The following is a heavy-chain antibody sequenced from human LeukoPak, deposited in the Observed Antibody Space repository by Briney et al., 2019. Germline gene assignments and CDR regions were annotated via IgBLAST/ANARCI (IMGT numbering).Heavy chain of an antibody. D-gene: IGHD5-18*01. CDR2: ISWNSGSI. CDR3: EKGGGGGYSYGYAFFDY. J-gene: IGHJ4*02. Sequence: GRSLRLSCAASGFTFDDYAMHWVRQAPGKGLEWVSGISWNSGSIGYADSVKGRFTISRDNAKNSLYLQMNSLRAEDTALYYGEKGGGGGYSYGYAFFDYWGQGTLVTVSS. CDR1: GFTFDDYA. V-gene: IGHV3-9*01.